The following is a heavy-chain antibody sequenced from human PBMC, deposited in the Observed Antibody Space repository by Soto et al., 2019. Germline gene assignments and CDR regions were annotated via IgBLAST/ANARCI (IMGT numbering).Heavy chain of an antibody. CDR1: GFTFSSYV. J-gene: IGHJ4*02. Sequence: GGSLRLSCAASGFTFSSYVMSWVRQAPGKGLEWVSAISGSGGSTYYADSVKGRFTISRDNSKNTLYLQMNSLRAEDTAVYYCAKGGYGSGSYYGFDYWGQGTLVTVSS. CDR2: ISGSGGST. V-gene: IGHV3-23*01. CDR3: AKGGYGSGSYYGFDY. D-gene: IGHD3-10*01.